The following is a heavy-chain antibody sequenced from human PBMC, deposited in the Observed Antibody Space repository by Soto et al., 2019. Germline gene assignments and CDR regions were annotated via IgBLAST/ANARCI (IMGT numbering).Heavy chain of an antibody. Sequence: EVQLLESGGGLVQPGGSLRLSCAASGFTFSSYGMSWVRQAPGKGLEWVSAIRGSGGSTYYADSANGRFTISRDNSKNTLYLQTNSRRAEDTAVYYCAKGDYGSGSYSFDYLGQGTLVTVSS. V-gene: IGHV3-23*01. D-gene: IGHD3-10*01. CDR3: AKGDYGSGSYSFDY. CDR1: GFTFSSYG. J-gene: IGHJ4*02. CDR2: IRGSGGST.